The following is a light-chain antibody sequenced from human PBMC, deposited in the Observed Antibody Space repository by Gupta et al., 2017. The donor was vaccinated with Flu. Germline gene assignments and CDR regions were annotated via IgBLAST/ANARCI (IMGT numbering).Light chain of an antibody. J-gene: IGLJ2*01. CDR3: AAWDDSLSGHVV. CDR1: SSNIGSNY. V-gene: IGLV1-47*01. Sequence: QSVLTQPPSASGAPGQRVTISCSGRSSNIGSNYVYWYQQLPRTAPKLLIYSNNQRPSGVPDRFSGSKSGTSASLAISGLRSDDEADYYCAAWDDSLSGHVVFGRGTKLTVL. CDR2: SNN.